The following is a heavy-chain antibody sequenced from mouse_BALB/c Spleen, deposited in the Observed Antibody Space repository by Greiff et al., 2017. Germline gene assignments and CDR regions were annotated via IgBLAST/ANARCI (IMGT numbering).Heavy chain of an antibody. CDR2: ISYSGST. J-gene: IGHJ1*01. V-gene: IGHV3-2*02. CDR1: GYSITSDYA. CDR3: ARRRTGTWYFDV. D-gene: IGHD4-1*01. Sequence: EVKLQESGPGLVKPSQSLSLTCTVTGYSITSDYAWNWIRQFPGNKLEWMGYISYSGSTSYNPSLKSRISITRDTSKNQFFLQLNSVTTEDTATYYCARRRTGTWYFDVWGAGTTVTVSS.